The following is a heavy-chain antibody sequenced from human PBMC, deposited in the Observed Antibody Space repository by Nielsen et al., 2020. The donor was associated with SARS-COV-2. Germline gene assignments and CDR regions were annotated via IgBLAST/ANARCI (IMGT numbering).Heavy chain of an antibody. CDR1: GFTVSSYG. J-gene: IGHJ3*02. CDR3: AIILNYNDSTDYADGPFDT. CDR2: ISYDGTNE. V-gene: IGHV3-30*03. Sequence: GGSLRLSCAASGFTVSSYGMHWVRQAPGRGLEWVTVISYDGTNEHYADSVKGRFIVSRDNPKNTMYLQMNSLRPEDTAVYYCAIILNYNDSTDYADGPFDTWGQGTMVTVSS. D-gene: IGHD3-22*01.